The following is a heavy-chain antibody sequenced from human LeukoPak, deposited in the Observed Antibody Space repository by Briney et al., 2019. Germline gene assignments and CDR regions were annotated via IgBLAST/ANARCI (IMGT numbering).Heavy chain of an antibody. D-gene: IGHD1-20*01. V-gene: IGHV4-31*03. CDR1: GGSISSGAYC. CDR2: IYYSGSN. CDR3: ARVKPAIRGYNWNYLDY. J-gene: IGHJ4*02. Sequence: SETLSLTCTVSGGSISSGAYCWSWLRQHPGPGLEWIGYIYYSGSNYYNPYIKSRVTISVYTSKNQFSRRLSSGTAADTAVYYCARVKPAIRGYNWNYLDYWGQGTLVTVSS.